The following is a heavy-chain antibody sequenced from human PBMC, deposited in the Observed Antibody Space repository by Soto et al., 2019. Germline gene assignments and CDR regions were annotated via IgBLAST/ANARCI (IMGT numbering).Heavy chain of an antibody. CDR2: IDPSDSYT. CDR1: GYRCTSYC. D-gene: IGHD2-21*01. V-gene: IGHV5-10-1*01. CDR3: ARQNSHYYYYGMDV. Sequence: PGEPLKICCKGAGYRCTSYCISWVRQMPGKGLEWMGRIDPSDSYTNYSPSFQGHVTISADKSISTAYLQWSSLKASDTAMYYCARQNSHYYYYGMDVWGQGTTVTVSS. J-gene: IGHJ6*02.